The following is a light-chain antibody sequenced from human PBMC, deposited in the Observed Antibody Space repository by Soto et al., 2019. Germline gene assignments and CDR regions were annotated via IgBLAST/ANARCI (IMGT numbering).Light chain of an antibody. CDR3: QQYYSTPLT. J-gene: IGKJ4*01. CDR1: QSILYSSNNKNY. V-gene: IGKV4-1*01. CDR2: WAS. Sequence: DIVMTQSPDSLAVSLGERATINCESSQSILYSSNNKNYLAWYQQKPGQPPKLLIYWASTWESGVPDRFSGSGSGTDFTLTISSLQAEDVAVYYCQQYYSTPLTFGGGTKVEIK.